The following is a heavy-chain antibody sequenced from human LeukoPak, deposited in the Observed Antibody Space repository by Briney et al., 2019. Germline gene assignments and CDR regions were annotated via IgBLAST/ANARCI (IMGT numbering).Heavy chain of an antibody. CDR2: INHSGST. J-gene: IGHJ5*02. Sequence: SETLSLTCAVYGGSFSGYYWSWIRQPPGKGLEWIGEINHSGSTNYNPSLKSRVTISVDTSKNQFSLKLSSVTAADTAVYYCACRTLKWLRSPYLDNWFDPWGQGTLVTVSS. CDR3: ACRTLKWLRSPYLDNWFDP. CDR1: GGSFSGYY. V-gene: IGHV4-34*01. D-gene: IGHD5-12*01.